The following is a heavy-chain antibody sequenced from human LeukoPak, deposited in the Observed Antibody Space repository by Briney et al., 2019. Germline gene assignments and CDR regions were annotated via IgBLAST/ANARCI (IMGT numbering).Heavy chain of an antibody. V-gene: IGHV3-7*03. Sequence: GGSLRLSCAASGFTFSSYWMTWVRRAPGKGLEWVANIKQDGSERNYVDSVKGRFTISRDNAKNSLYLQMNTLRDEDTAVYYCATGAGCGYWGQGTLVTVSS. CDR1: GFTFSSYW. CDR2: IKQDGSER. D-gene: IGHD3-9*01. J-gene: IGHJ4*02. CDR3: ATGAGCGY.